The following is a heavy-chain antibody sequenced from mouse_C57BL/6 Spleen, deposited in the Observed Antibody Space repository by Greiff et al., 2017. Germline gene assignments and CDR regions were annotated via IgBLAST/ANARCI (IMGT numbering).Heavy chain of an antibody. Sequence: VQVVESGPGLVAPSQSLSITCTVSGFSLTSYAISWVRQPPGKGLEWLGVIWTGGGTNYNSALESRLSISKDNSKSQVFLKMNSRQTDDTARYYCASNWDGGFAYWGQGTLVTVS. CDR3: ASNWDGGFAY. CDR1: GFSLTSYA. J-gene: IGHJ3*01. CDR2: IWTGGGT. D-gene: IGHD4-1*01. V-gene: IGHV2-9-1*01.